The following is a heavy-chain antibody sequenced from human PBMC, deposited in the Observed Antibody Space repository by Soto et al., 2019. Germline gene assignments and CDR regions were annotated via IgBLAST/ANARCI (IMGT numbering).Heavy chain of an antibody. J-gene: IGHJ6*03. CDR2: ISTYNGNT. Sequence: QVQLVQSGAEVKKPGASVKVSCKASGYTFTSYGISWVRQAPGQGLEWMGWISTYNGNTNYAQKLQGRVTMTTDTSTSTAYMELRSLRSDDTAVYYCAREARRFLEWLLYPTPYYYYMDVWGKGTTVTVSS. CDR3: AREARRFLEWLLYPTPYYYYMDV. D-gene: IGHD3-3*01. CDR1: GYTFTSYG. V-gene: IGHV1-18*01.